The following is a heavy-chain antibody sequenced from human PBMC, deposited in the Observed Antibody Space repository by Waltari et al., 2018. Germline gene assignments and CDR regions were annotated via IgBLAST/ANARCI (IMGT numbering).Heavy chain of an antibody. CDR1: GYSISSGYY. CDR2: IYHSGCP. D-gene: IGHD2-2*01. CDR3: ARDPIVVVPAAAYNWFDP. V-gene: IGHV4-38-2*02. J-gene: IGHJ5*02. Sequence: QVQLQESGPGLVKPSETLSLTCAVSGYSISSGYYWGWIRQPPGKGLEWIGSIYHSGCPYSNPSLKSRVTISVDTSKNQFSLKLSSVTAADTAVYYCARDPIVVVPAAAYNWFDPWGQGTLVTVSS.